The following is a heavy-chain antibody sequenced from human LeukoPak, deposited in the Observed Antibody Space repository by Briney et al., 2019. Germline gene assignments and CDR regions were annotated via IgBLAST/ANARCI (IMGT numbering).Heavy chain of an antibody. J-gene: IGHJ4*02. Sequence: SETLSLTCTVSGGSISSSSYYWGWIRQPPGKGLEWIGSIYYSGSTYYNPSLKSRVTISVDTSKNQFSLKLSSVTAADTAVYYCARLGSGWEDYWGQGTLVTVSS. CDR2: IYYSGST. CDR1: GGSISSSSYY. D-gene: IGHD6-19*01. CDR3: ARLGSGWEDY. V-gene: IGHV4-39*01.